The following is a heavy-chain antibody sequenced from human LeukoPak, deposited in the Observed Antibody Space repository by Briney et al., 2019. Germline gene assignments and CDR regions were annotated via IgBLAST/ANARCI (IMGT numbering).Heavy chain of an antibody. V-gene: IGHV3-30*18. CDR3: AKGRGAYYYYAMDV. CDR1: GFIFSKCG. CDR2: ISYDGSNK. Sequence: PGRSLRFSCAASGFIFSKCGMHWVRQAPGQGLEWVAVISYDGSNKNYADSVKGRFTISRDNSENTLYLQMNGLRVEDTAVYYCAKGRGAYYYYAMDVWGQGTTVTVSS. D-gene: IGHD3-16*01. J-gene: IGHJ6*02.